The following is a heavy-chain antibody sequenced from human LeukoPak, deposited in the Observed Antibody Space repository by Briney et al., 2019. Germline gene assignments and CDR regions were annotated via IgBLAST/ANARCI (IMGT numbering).Heavy chain of an antibody. CDR2: IIGSGANT. J-gene: IGHJ4*02. D-gene: IGHD2-2*01. V-gene: IGHV3-23*01. CDR3: AKVSWNVVVPAAMSNC. CDR1: GFTFSSYD. Sequence: GGSLRLSCAASGFTFSSYDISWVRQAPGKGLEWVSAIIGSGANTYYADSVKGRFTISRDNSENTLYLQMNSLRADDTAVYYCAKVSWNVVVPAAMSNCWGRGTLVTVTS.